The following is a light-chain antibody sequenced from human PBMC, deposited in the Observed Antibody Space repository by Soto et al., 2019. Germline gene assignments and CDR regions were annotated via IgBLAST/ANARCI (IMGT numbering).Light chain of an antibody. CDR1: SSNIGAGYD. CDR3: QSYDSSLSGSRV. Sequence: QSVLTQPPSVSGAPGQRVTISCTGSSSNIGAGYDVHWYQQLPGTAPKLLIYGNSNRPSGVPDRFSGSKSGTSASLAITGLQAEYEADYYCQSYDSSLSGSRVFGTGTKATVL. CDR2: GNS. V-gene: IGLV1-40*01. J-gene: IGLJ1*01.